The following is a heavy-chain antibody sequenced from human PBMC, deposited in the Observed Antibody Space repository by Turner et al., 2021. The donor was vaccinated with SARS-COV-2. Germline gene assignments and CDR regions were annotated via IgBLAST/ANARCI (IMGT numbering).Heavy chain of an antibody. Sequence: QVQLVQSGAEVKKPGASVKVSCKISGYTLTELSMYWVRQAPGKGLEWMGGFDPEDGETIYAQNFQGRVTMTEDTSTDTAYMELSSLRSEDTAVYFCATGYQLRVNLFDPWGQGTLFTVSS. D-gene: IGHD2-2*01. CDR2: FDPEDGET. CDR3: ATGYQLRVNLFDP. CDR1: GYTLTELS. V-gene: IGHV1-24*01. J-gene: IGHJ5*02.